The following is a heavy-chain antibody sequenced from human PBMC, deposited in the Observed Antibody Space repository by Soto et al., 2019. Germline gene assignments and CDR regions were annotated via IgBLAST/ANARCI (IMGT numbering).Heavy chain of an antibody. Sequence: GGSMRLSCAASGFTFSTYTMNCVSQTPEMGLEWVSSISSRSNYIYYADSLKGRFTISRDNARNSGCLHLNSLRAEDTAVYYCARDNDGAQFASSYNNLGGQGTLVTVST. V-gene: IGHV3-21*01. CDR1: GFTFSTYT. CDR3: ARDNDGAQFASSYNNL. J-gene: IGHJ4*02. D-gene: IGHD6-6*01. CDR2: ISSRSNYI.